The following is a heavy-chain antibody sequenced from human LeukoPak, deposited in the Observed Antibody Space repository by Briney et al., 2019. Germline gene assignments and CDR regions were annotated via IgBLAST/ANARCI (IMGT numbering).Heavy chain of an antibody. CDR1: GGSISSYY. CDR2: IYYSGST. J-gene: IGHJ4*02. D-gene: IGHD6-13*01. CDR3: ARFSSIAAAFDY. Sequence: SETLSLTCTVSGGSISSYYWSWIRQPPGKGLEWIGYIYYSGSTNYNPSLKSRVTISVDTSRNQFSLKLSSVTAADTAVYYCARFSSIAAAFDYWGQGTLVTVSS. V-gene: IGHV4-59*08.